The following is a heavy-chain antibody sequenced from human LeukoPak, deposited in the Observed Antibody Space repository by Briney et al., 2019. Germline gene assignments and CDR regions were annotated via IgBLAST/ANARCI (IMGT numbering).Heavy chain of an antibody. CDR3: ARATSALGAFDI. D-gene: IGHD2-2*01. Sequence: MPGGSLRLSCAASGFTFSSYRMIWVRQAPGKGLEWVSSISSSSSYIYYADSVKGRFTISRDNAKNSLYLQMNSLRAEDTAVYYCARATSALGAFDIWGQGTMVTVSS. CDR1: GFTFSSYR. CDR2: ISSSSSYI. V-gene: IGHV3-21*01. J-gene: IGHJ3*02.